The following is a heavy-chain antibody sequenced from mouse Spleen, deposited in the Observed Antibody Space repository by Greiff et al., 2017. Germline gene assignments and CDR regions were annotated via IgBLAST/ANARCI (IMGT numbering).Heavy chain of an antibody. Sequence: QVQLQQSGAELARPGASVKLSCKASGYTFTSYGISWVKQRTGQGLEWIGEIYPGSGNTYYNEKFKGKATLTADKSSSTAYMELRSLTSEDSAVYFCAKIRQLGPFAYWGQGTLVTVSA. D-gene: IGHD3-2*01. V-gene: IGHV1-81*01. CDR3: AKIRQLGPFAY. CDR2: IYPGSGNT. CDR1: GYTFTSYG. J-gene: IGHJ3*01.